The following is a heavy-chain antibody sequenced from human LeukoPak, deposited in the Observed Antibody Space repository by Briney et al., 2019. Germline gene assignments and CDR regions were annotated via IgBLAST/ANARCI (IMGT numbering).Heavy chain of an antibody. Sequence: SETLSLTCTVSSGSISTYYWSWIRQPPGKGLEWIGFVYYSGNTNYNPSLKSRVTVSVDTSKNQFSLKLSSVTAADTAVYRCARHIGGSGSHDAFDIWGQGTMVTVSS. CDR2: VYYSGNT. V-gene: IGHV4-59*08. J-gene: IGHJ3*02. CDR1: SGSISTYY. D-gene: IGHD3-10*01. CDR3: ARHIGGSGSHDAFDI.